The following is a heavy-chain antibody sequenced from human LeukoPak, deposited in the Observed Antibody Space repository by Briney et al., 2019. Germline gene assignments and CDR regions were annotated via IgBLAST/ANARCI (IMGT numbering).Heavy chain of an antibody. J-gene: IGHJ6*02. CDR3: ARGDYDSSGYYSRDYYYYYGMDV. D-gene: IGHD3-22*01. CDR2: ISAYNGNT. CDR1: GYTFTSYG. V-gene: IGHV1-18*01. Sequence: ASVKVSCKASGYTFTSYGISWVRQAPGQGLEWMEWISAYNGNTNYAQKLQGRVTMTTDTSTSTAYMELRSLKSDDTAVYYCARGDYDSSGYYSRDYYYYYGMDVWGQGTTVTVSS.